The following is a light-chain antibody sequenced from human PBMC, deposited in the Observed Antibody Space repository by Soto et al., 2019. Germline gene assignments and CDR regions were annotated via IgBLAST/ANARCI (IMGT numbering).Light chain of an antibody. V-gene: IGLV2-14*03. CDR3: SSYTTSNTRQIV. Sequence: QSALTQPASVSGSPGQSITISCTGTSSDVGGYNYVSWYQHHPGKVPKLIIYDVTNRPSGVSNPFSGSKSGNTASLTISGLQPEDEADYYCSSYTTSNTRQIVFGTGTKVTVL. CDR2: DVT. J-gene: IGLJ1*01. CDR1: SSDVGGYNY.